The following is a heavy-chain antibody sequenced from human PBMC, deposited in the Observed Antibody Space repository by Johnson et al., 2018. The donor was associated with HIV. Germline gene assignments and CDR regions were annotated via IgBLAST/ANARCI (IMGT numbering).Heavy chain of an antibody. CDR3: ARRRLGNPVDDAFDI. Sequence: EVHLVESGGGVVQPGRSLRLSCAASGFTLSGYWMHWVSQVPGKGLAWVSRIDSDGSTTDYADSVKGRFTISRDNAKSILSLQMNSLRAEDTAVYYCARRRLGNPVDDAFDIWGQGTMVTVSS. CDR2: IDSDGSTT. D-gene: IGHD3-16*01. V-gene: IGHV3-74*02. CDR1: GFTLSGYW. J-gene: IGHJ3*02.